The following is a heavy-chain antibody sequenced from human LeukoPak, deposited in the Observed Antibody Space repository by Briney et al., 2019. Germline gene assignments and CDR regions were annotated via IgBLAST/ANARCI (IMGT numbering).Heavy chain of an antibody. V-gene: IGHV6-1*01. CDR3: ARDQLAYCGGDCAAYYDAFEI. Sequence: SQTLSLTCAISGDSVSSNSAAWNWIRQSPSRGLEWLGRTYYRSKRYNDYAVSVKSRITINPDTSKNQFSLQLNSVTPEDTAVYYCARDQLAYCGGDCAAYYDAFEIWGQGTMVTVSS. CDR2: TYYRSKRYN. CDR1: GDSVSSNSAA. J-gene: IGHJ3*02. D-gene: IGHD2-21*01.